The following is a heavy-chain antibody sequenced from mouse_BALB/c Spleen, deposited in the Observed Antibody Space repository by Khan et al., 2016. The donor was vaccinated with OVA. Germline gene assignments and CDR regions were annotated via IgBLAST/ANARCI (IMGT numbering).Heavy chain of an antibody. V-gene: IGHV1-85*01. CDR2: IFPGDDST. J-gene: IGHJ1*01. D-gene: IGHD1-1*01. CDR3: ASHYYGSNLYWYFDD. CDR1: GYTFTSYD. Sequence: QMQLEESGAELVKPGASVKLSCKASGYTFTSYDINWVRQRPEQGLEWIGWIFPGDDSTKYTEKFKGKATLTTDKSSSTAYMQLSRLTSEDSAVYVCASHYYGSNLYWYFDDWGAGTTVTVSS.